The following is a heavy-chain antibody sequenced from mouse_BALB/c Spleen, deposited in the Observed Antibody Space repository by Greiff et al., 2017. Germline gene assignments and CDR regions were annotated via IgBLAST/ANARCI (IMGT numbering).Heavy chain of an antibody. CDR1: GYAFTNYL. D-gene: IGHD3-1*01. Sequence: QVQLQQSGAELVRPGTSVKVSCKASGYAFTNYLLEWVKQRPGQGLEWIGVINPGSGGTNYNEKFKGKATRTADKSSSTAYMQLSSLTSDDSAVYFCARGGGRAVYWYFDVWGAGTTVTVSS. CDR2: INPGSGGT. CDR3: ARGGGRAVYWYFDV. J-gene: IGHJ1*01. V-gene: IGHV1-54*01.